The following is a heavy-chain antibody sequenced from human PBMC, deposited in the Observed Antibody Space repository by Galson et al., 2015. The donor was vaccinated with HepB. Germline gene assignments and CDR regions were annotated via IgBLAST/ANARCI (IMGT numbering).Heavy chain of an antibody. CDR1: GSTFSSYS. CDR2: ISSSSSYI. D-gene: IGHD3-22*01. Sequence: SLRLSCAASGSTFSSYSMNWVRQAPGKGLEWVSSISSSSSYIYYADSVKGRFTISRDNAKNSLYLQMNSLRAEDTAVYYCASHYDSRGYCLFDYWGQGTLVTVSS. J-gene: IGHJ4*02. V-gene: IGHV3-21*01. CDR3: ASHYDSRGYCLFDY.